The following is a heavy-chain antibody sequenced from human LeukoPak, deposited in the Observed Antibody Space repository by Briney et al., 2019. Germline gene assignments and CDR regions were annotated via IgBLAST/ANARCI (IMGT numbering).Heavy chain of an antibody. D-gene: IGHD2-8*01. Sequence: PSETLSLTCTVSGGPISSYYWNWIRQPPGKGLEWIGEISHSGSANYNPSLKSRLTISVDTSKHQFSLRLSSVTAADTAVYYCARAPAIVGMLYLYGMDVWGQGTTVTVSS. CDR3: ARAPAIVGMLYLYGMDV. CDR1: GGPISSYY. V-gene: IGHV4-34*01. CDR2: ISHSGSA. J-gene: IGHJ6*02.